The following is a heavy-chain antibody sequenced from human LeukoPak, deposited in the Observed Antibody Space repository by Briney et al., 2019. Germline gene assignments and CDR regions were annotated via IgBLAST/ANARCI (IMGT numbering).Heavy chain of an antibody. CDR3: ARLGRTPRPDYYYYMDV. V-gene: IGHV1-8*01. CDR1: GYTFTSYD. J-gene: IGHJ6*03. Sequence: ASVKVSCKASGYTFTSYDINWVRQATGQGLEWMGRTNPNSGNTGYAQKFQDRVTMTRNTSISTAYMELSSLRSEDTAVYYCARLGRTPRPDYYYYMDVWGKGTTVTVSS. CDR2: TNPNSGNT.